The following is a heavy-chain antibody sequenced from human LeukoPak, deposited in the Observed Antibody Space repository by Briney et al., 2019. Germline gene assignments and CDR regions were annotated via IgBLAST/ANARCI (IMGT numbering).Heavy chain of an antibody. Sequence: PGASLRLSCAASGLTFSSYAMSWVRQAPGKGLEWVSSISGSGGSTYYADSVKGRFTISRDNSKSTLYLQMNSLRAEDTAVYYCAKAWGSNGWFDYWGQGTLVTVSS. CDR2: ISGSGGST. J-gene: IGHJ4*02. D-gene: IGHD6-19*01. CDR3: AKAWGSNGWFDY. V-gene: IGHV3-23*01. CDR1: GLTFSSYA.